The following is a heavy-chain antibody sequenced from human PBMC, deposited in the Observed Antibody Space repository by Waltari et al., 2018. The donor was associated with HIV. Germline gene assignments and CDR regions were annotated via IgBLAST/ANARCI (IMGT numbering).Heavy chain of an antibody. D-gene: IGHD4-17*01. J-gene: IGHJ4*02. CDR3: ARVREDYGDYVDY. Sequence: QVQLVQSGADVKKPGASVKVSCKASGYTLTNYGMSWVRQAPGQGLEWMGWSTGYNGNTRYAQKFQGRVTMTTDTSTSTTYMDLRSLRSDDTAVYYCARVREDYGDYVDYWGQGTLVTVSS. CDR1: GYTLTNYG. CDR2: STGYNGNT. V-gene: IGHV1-18*01.